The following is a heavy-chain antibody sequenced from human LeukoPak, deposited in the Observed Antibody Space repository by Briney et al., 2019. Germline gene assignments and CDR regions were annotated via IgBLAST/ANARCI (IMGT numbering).Heavy chain of an antibody. CDR2: INHSGST. CDR1: GGSFSGYY. J-gene: IGHJ4*02. CDR3: ARGPDYYGSGSYYKRKGYFDY. V-gene: IGHV4-34*01. D-gene: IGHD3-10*01. Sequence: SETLSLTCAVYGGSFSGYYWSWIRQPPGKGLEWIGEINHSGSTNYNPSLKSRVTISVGTSKNQFSLKLSSVTAADTAVYYCARGPDYYGSGSYYKRKGYFDYWGQGTLVTVSS.